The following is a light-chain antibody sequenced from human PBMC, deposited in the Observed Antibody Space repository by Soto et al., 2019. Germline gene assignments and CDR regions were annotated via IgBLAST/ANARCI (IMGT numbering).Light chain of an antibody. CDR3: RLYAASHKFYFV. V-gene: IGLV2-8*01. CDR1: SSDVGGYNY. CDR2: EVT. Sequence: QSALTQPPSASGSPGQSVTISCTGTSSDVGGYNYVSWYQQYPGRAPKLMIYEVTKRPSGVPDRFSGSKSGNTASLTVSGLQAWGEADYYRRLYAASHKFYFVFGGGTKVTVL. J-gene: IGLJ3*02.